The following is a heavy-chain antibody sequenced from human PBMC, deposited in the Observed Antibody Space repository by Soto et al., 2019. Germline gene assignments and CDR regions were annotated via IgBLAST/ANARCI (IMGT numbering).Heavy chain of an antibody. V-gene: IGHV3-23*01. J-gene: IGHJ4*02. CDR2: ISGSGGRT. D-gene: IGHD3-10*01. Sequence: EVQLLESGGVLVQPGGSLRLSCAASGFTFSTYAMTWVRQAPGKRLEWVSSISGSGGRTYYADSVKGRFTISRDNSKNTLYLQTNSLRAEDTAVYYCAKAGDYHGSESYFPLDYWGQGTLVPVSS. CDR1: GFTFSTYA. CDR3: AKAGDYHGSESYFPLDY.